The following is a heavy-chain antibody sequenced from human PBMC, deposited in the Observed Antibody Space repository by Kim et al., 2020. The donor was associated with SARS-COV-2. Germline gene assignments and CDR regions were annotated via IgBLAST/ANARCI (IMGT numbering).Heavy chain of an antibody. J-gene: IGHJ4*02. CDR3: ARHSLTAAGIFDY. D-gene: IGHD6-13*01. Sequence: YNPALERRVNISVDTSKNQYERKLSSVTAADTAVYYCARHSLTAAGIFDYWGQGTLVTVSS. V-gene: IGHV4-59*08.